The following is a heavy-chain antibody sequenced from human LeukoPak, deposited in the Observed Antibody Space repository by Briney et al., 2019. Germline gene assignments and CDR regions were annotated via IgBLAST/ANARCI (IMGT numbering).Heavy chain of an antibody. CDR2: LSGGGGST. V-gene: IGHV3-23*01. CDR1: GFTFSSYA. J-gene: IGHJ4*02. Sequence: GGSLKLSCAASGFTFSSYAMSWVRQAPGKGLDWVSGLSGGGGSTYYADSVKGRFTISRDNSKNTLYLQMNSLRAEDTAVYYCAKGVSGSYFTDYWGQGTLVTVSS. CDR3: AKGVSGSYFTDY. D-gene: IGHD3-16*01.